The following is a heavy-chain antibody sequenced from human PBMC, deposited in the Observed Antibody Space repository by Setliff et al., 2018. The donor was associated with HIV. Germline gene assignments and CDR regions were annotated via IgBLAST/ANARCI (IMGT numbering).Heavy chain of an antibody. D-gene: IGHD6-19*01. CDR3: TRQSPVAGSGAFDI. V-gene: IGHV4-38-2*02. CDR2: IYHSGST. J-gene: IGHJ3*02. Sequence: KPSETLSLTCTVSGYSISSGYYWGWIRQPPGKGLEWIGSIYHSGSTYYNPSLKSRITISLETSRNQFSLRVTSVTATDTAVYYCTRQSPVAGSGAFDIWGQGTMVTVSS. CDR1: GYSISSGYY.